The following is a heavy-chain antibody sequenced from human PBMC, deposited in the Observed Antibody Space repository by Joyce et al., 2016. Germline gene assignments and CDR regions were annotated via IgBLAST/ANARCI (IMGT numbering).Heavy chain of an antibody. D-gene: IGHD5-12*01. J-gene: IGHJ4*02. Sequence: QITLKESGPTLVKPTQTLTLTCAFSGFPLSTRGVGVVWIRQPPGKALEWLALICWDDDKRYSPSLKSRLTITKNTSRNQVVLTMTNMDPVDTATYYCAHRPNSGYDPSAFDFWGQGTLVTVSS. CDR2: ICWDDDK. CDR1: GFPLSTRGVG. V-gene: IGHV2-5*02. CDR3: AHRPNSGYDPSAFDF.